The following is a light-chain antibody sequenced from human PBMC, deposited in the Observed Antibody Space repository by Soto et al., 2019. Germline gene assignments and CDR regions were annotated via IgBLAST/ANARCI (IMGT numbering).Light chain of an antibody. Sequence: EIVLTQSPGTLSLSPGERATLSCRASQSVSSSYLAWYQQKPGQAPMLLIYATSSRATGIPDRFSGSGSGTEFTLTISSLEPEDFAVYYCQQYDRSPMYTFGQGTKLEIK. V-gene: IGKV3-20*01. J-gene: IGKJ2*01. CDR1: QSVSSSY. CDR3: QQYDRSPMYT. CDR2: ATS.